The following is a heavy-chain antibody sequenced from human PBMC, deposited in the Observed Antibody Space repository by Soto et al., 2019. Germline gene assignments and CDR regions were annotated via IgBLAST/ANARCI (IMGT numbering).Heavy chain of an antibody. CDR2: IYPGDSDT. CDR3: AASIFYYGMDV. CDR1: GYTFTNYW. Sequence: GESLKISCKGSGYTFTNYWIGWGRQMPGKGLEWMGIIYPGDSDTKYNPSFQGQVTISADKSITTTYLQWGSLKASDTAIYYCAASIFYYGMDVWGQGTTVTVSS. V-gene: IGHV5-51*01. J-gene: IGHJ6*02.